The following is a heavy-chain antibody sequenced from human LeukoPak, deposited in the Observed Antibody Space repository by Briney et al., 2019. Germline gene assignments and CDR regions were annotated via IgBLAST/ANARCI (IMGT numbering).Heavy chain of an antibody. CDR1: GFTFSNYG. CDR3: AKDSGLSNWYFDY. V-gene: IGHV3-30*02. CDR2: IRFDGSSI. J-gene: IGHJ4*02. D-gene: IGHD6-13*01. Sequence: GGSLRLSCAASGFTFSNYGMHWVRQAPGKGLEWVAFIRFDGSSIYYADSVKGRFTISRDNSKNTLYVQMNSLTTEDTALYYCAKDSGLSNWYFDYWGQGTLVTVSS.